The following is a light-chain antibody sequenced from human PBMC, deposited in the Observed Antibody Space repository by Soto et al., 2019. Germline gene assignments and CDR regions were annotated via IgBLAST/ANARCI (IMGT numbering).Light chain of an antibody. CDR3: QAWDSRTAHVV. Sequence: SYELTQPPSVSVSPGQTASITCSGDTLGDKYACWYQQKPGQSPVLVIYQDSKRPSGIPERFSGSNSGNTATLTISGTQAMDEADYSCQAWDSRTAHVVFGGGTTVTVL. J-gene: IGLJ2*01. CDR2: QDS. V-gene: IGLV3-1*01. CDR1: TLGDKY.